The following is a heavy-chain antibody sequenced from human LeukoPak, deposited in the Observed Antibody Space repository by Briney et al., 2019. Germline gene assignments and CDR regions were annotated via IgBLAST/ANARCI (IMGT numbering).Heavy chain of an antibody. V-gene: IGHV3-30*02. Sequence: SRDNSKNTLYLQMNSLRAEDTAVYYCANAEPSSWLAGLDYWGQGTLVTVSS. J-gene: IGHJ4*02. CDR3: ANAEPSSWLAGLDY. D-gene: IGHD6-19*01.